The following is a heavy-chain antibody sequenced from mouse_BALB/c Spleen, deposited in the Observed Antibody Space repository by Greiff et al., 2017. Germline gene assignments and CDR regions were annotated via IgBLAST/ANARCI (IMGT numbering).Heavy chain of an antibody. Sequence: DVHLVESGGGLVQPGGSRKLSCAASGFTFSDYGMAWVRQAPGKGPEWVAFISNLAYSIYYADTVTGRFTISRENAKNTLYLEMSSLRSEDTAMYYCARDPLYYGSSPWYFDVWGAGTTVTVSS. J-gene: IGHJ1*01. CDR1: GFTFSDYG. V-gene: IGHV5-15*02. CDR3: ARDPLYYGSSPWYFDV. D-gene: IGHD1-1*01. CDR2: ISNLAYSI.